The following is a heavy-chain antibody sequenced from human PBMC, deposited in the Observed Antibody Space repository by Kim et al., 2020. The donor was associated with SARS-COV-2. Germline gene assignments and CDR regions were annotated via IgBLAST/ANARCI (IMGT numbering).Heavy chain of an antibody. CDR1: GGSISSGGYY. D-gene: IGHD4-17*01. Sequence: SETLSLTCTVSGGSISSGGYYWSWIRQHPGKGLEWIGYIYYSGSTYYNPSLKSRVTISVDTSKNQFSLKLSSVTAADTAVYYCARVRDYGDETGDWFDPWGQGTLVTVSS. V-gene: IGHV4-31*03. CDR2: IYYSGST. CDR3: ARVRDYGDETGDWFDP. J-gene: IGHJ5*02.